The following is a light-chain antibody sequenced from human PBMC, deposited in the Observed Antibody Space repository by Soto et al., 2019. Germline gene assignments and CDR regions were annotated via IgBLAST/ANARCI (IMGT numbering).Light chain of an antibody. CDR2: GAS. CDR3: QQYNNYPGT. Sequence: DIQMTQSPSSLSASVGDRVTITWRASQGISNSLAWFQQKPGQAPKSLIYGASVLESGVPSRFSGSGSGADFTLTISSLQPEDFATYYCQQYNNYPGTFGQGTKIEI. CDR1: QGISNS. J-gene: IGKJ1*01. V-gene: IGKV1-16*01.